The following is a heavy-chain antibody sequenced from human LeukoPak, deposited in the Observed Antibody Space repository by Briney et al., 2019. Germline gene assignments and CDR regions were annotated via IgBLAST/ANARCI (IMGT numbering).Heavy chain of an antibody. CDR3: ARHDGWLDVGSGPFDY. CDR1: GGSISSSSYY. Sequence: PSETLSLTCTVSGGSISSSSYYWGWIRQPPGKGLEWIGSIYYSGSTYYNPSLKSRVTISVDTSKNQFSLKLSSVTAADTAVYYCARHDGWLDVGSGPFDYGGQGTLVTVSS. D-gene: IGHD3-3*01. CDR2: IYYSGST. J-gene: IGHJ4*02. V-gene: IGHV4-39*01.